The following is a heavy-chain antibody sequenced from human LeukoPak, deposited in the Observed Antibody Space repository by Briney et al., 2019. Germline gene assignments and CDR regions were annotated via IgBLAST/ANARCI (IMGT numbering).Heavy chain of an antibody. Sequence: GGSLRLSCAASGFTFSNYAMSWVRQAPGKGLEWVSAISGSGGSTYYADSVKGRFTISRDNSKNTLYLQMNSLRAEDTAVYYCAKDLSGIAVAGTDYWGQGTLVTVSS. D-gene: IGHD6-19*01. CDR2: ISGSGGST. V-gene: IGHV3-23*01. J-gene: IGHJ4*02. CDR3: AKDLSGIAVAGTDY. CDR1: GFTFSNYA.